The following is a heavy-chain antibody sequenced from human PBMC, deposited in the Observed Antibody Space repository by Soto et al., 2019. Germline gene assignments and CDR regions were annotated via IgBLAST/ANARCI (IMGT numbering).Heavy chain of an antibody. D-gene: IGHD6-19*01. V-gene: IGHV3-33*01. CDR3: ARERGVAGYYAFGN. J-gene: IGHJ3*02. CDR2: IWYDGSNK. Sequence: QVQLVESGGGVVQPGRSLRLSCAASGFTFSSYGMHWVRQAPGKGLEWVAVIWYDGSNKYYADSVKGRFTVSRDNSKNTLYLQMDCLRAEDTAVYYCARERGVAGYYAFGNCGQGTMVTVSS. CDR1: GFTFSSYG.